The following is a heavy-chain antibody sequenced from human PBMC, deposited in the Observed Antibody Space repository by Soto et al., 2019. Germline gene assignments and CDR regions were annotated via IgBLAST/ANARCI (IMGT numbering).Heavy chain of an antibody. CDR1: GGTFSSYA. CDR2: IIPIFGTA. V-gene: IGHV1-69*13. Sequence: ASVKVSCKASGGTFSSYAISWVRQAPGQGLEWMGGIIPIFGTANYAQKFQGRVTITADESTSTAYMELSSLRSEDTAVYYCALVGGSSGYQCDYWGQGTLVTVSS. J-gene: IGHJ4*02. CDR3: ALVGGSSGYQCDY. D-gene: IGHD3-22*01.